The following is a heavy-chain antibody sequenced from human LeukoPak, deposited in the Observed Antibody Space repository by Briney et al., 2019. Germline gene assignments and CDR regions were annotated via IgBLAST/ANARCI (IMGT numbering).Heavy chain of an antibody. CDR3: ARLTSSWSFDY. CDR2: FSHDGSDT. Sequence: GESLRISCKGSGYTFTNYWIGWVRQMPGKGLEWMGIFSHDGSDTRYSTSFQGQVTISADKSITTAYLQWSSLKASDTAMYYCARLTSSWSFDYWGQGTLVTVSS. D-gene: IGHD6-13*01. V-gene: IGHV5-51*01. CDR1: GYTFTNYW. J-gene: IGHJ4*02.